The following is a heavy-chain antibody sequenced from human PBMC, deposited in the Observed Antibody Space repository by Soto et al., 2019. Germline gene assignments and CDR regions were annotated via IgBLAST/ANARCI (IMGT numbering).Heavy chain of an antibody. CDR1: GYTFTCYY. D-gene: IGHD6-19*01. CDR3: ARSGSGWYEGFDY. Sequence: GASVKVSCKASGYTFTCYYMHWVRQAPGQGLEWMGWINPNSGGTNYAQKFQGWVTMTRDTSISTAYMELSRLRSDDTAVYYCARSGSGWYEGFDYWGQGTLVT. V-gene: IGHV1-2*04. CDR2: INPNSGGT. J-gene: IGHJ4*02.